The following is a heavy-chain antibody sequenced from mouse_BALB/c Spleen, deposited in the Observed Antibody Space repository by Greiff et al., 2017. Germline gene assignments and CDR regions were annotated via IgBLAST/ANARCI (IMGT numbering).Heavy chain of an antibody. CDR2: ISSGSSTI. V-gene: IGHV5-17*02. Sequence: EVMLVESGGGLVQPGGSRKLSCAASGFTFSSFGMHWVRQAPEKGLEWVAYISSGSSTIYYADTVKGRFTISRDNPKNTLFLQMTSLRSEDTAMYYCARSGEIRGFAYWGQGTLVTVSA. D-gene: IGHD2-4*01. CDR1: GFTFSSFG. J-gene: IGHJ3*01. CDR3: ARSGEIRGFAY.